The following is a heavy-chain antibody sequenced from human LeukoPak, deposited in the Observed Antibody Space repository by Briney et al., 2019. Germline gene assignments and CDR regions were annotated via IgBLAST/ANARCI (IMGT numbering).Heavy chain of an antibody. D-gene: IGHD6-19*01. Sequence: KSSETLSLTCAVYGGSFSGYYWSWIRQPPGKGLEWIGEINHSGSTNYNPSLKSRVTISVDTSKNQFSLKLSSVTAADTAVYYCAREGRWLGLARDYYFDYWGQGTLVTVSS. V-gene: IGHV4-34*01. J-gene: IGHJ4*02. CDR3: AREGRWLGLARDYYFDY. CDR1: GGSFSGYY. CDR2: INHSGST.